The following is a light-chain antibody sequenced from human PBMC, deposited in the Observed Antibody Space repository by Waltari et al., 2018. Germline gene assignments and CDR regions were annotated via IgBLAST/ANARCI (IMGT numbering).Light chain of an antibody. Sequence: QSGLPQPPSLSAAPGQKVTISCSGTSSHIGNNSVAWYQQIPGTVPKLLIYENYKRPSGIPDRFSGSRSGTSATLVITGLRTGDEADYYCGTWDSSLSGAVFGGGTHLTVL. V-gene: IGLV1-51*02. CDR2: ENY. CDR1: SSHIGNNS. CDR3: GTWDSSLSGAV. J-gene: IGLJ7*01.